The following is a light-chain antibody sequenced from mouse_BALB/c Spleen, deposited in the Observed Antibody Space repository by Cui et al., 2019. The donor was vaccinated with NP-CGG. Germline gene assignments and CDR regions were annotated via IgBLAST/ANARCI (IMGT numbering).Light chain of an antibody. CDR1: TGAVTTSNY. CDR3: ALWYSNHWV. J-gene: IGLJ1*01. CDR2: DTN. V-gene: IGLV1*01. Sequence: QAVVTQAFALTTSPGETVTLTCRSSTGAVTTSNYANWVQEKPDHLFTGLIGDTNNRAPGVPARFSGSLIGDKAALTITGAQTEDEAIYFCALWYSNHWVFGGGTKLTVL.